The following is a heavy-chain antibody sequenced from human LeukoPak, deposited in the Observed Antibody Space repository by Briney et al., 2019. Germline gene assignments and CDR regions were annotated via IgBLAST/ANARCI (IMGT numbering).Heavy chain of an antibody. CDR2: ISSSSSTI. CDR1: GFTFSSYS. Sequence: GGSLRLSCAASGFTFSSYSMNWVRQAPGKGLEWVPYISSSSSTIYYADSVKGRFTISRDNAKNSLYLQMNSLRDEDTAVYYCARDDNRFLEWSSSYYYYGMDVWGQGTTVTVSS. D-gene: IGHD3-3*01. V-gene: IGHV3-48*02. CDR3: ARDDNRFLEWSSSYYYYGMDV. J-gene: IGHJ6*02.